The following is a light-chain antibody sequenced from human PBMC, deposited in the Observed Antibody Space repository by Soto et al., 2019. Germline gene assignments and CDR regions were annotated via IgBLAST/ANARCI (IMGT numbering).Light chain of an antibody. CDR3: QQYYSYPWT. Sequence: AIRMTQSPSSFSASTGDRVTITCRASQGISSYLSWYQQKPGKAPKLLIYAAYTLQSGVPSRFSGSGSGTDFTLTVSCLQSEDFATYYCQQYYSYPWTFGHGTKVEIK. J-gene: IGKJ1*01. CDR1: QGISSY. V-gene: IGKV1-8*01. CDR2: AAY.